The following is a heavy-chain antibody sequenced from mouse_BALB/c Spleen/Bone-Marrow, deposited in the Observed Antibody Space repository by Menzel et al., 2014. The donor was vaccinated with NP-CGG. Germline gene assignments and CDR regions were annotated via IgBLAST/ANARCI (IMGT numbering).Heavy chain of an antibody. J-gene: IGHJ2*01. CDR2: IDPANGNT. V-gene: IGHV14-3*02. D-gene: IGHD1-1*01. Sequence: EVQLQQSGAELVKPGASVKLSCTASGFNIKDTYMHWVMQRPEQGLEWIGRIDPANGNTKYDPKFQGKATITADTSSNTAYLQLSSLTSEDTAVYYCARYYYGSSLFDYWGQGTTLTVSS. CDR1: GFNIKDTY. CDR3: ARYYYGSSLFDY.